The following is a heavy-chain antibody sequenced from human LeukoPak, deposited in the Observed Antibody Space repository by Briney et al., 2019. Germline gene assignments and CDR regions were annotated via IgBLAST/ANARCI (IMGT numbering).Heavy chain of an antibody. J-gene: IGHJ4*02. CDR2: LNWNSAAT. Sequence: AGMSLRLSCAASGFTFDDFAMHWVRQAPGKGLEWVSGLNWNSAATGYADSVKGRFTNSRDNAKNSLYLQMNSLGPEDTAFYYCAKDTHVAVTGTFDSWGQGTLVTVSS. D-gene: IGHD6-19*01. V-gene: IGHV3-9*01. CDR3: AKDTHVAVTGTFDS. CDR1: GFTFDDFA.